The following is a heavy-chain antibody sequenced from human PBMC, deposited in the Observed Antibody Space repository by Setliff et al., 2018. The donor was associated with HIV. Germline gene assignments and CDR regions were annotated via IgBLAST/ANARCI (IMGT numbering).Heavy chain of an antibody. CDR1: GGSISSHY. D-gene: IGHD6-13*01. Sequence: PSETLSLTCTVSGGSISSHYWGWLRQPPGKGLEWIGSISYTGGTNHNPSLQSRVTMSIDTSKDQFSLKLSSLTSADTAVYYCARGLSSPFAAGLWGQGTLVPSPQ. CDR3: ARGLSSPFAAGL. J-gene: IGHJ4*02. V-gene: IGHV4-59*11. CDR2: ISYTGGT.